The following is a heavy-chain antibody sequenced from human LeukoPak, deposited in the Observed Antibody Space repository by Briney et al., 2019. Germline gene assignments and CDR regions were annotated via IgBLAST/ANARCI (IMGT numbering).Heavy chain of an antibody. V-gene: IGHV3-21*01. J-gene: IGHJ6*02. Sequence: GGSLRLSCAASGFTFSSYSMNWVRQAPGKGLEWVSSISSSSSYIYYADSVKGRFTISRDNAKNSLYLQMNSLRAEDTAVYYCARANVVVPAAIYYYGMDVWGQGTTVTVSS. D-gene: IGHD2-2*01. CDR2: ISSSSSYI. CDR3: ARANVVVPAAIYYYGMDV. CDR1: GFTFSSYS.